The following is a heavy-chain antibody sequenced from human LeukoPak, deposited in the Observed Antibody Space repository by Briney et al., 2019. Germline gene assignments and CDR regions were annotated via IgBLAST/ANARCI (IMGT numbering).Heavy chain of an antibody. CDR2: IKSDGITI. CDR3: AKDQQGLPYYFDY. CDR1: GFTFSNYM. D-gene: IGHD6-13*01. J-gene: IGHJ4*02. V-gene: IGHV3-74*01. Sequence: GGSLRLSCAASGFTFSNYMMHWVRQAPGKGLVWVSRIKSDGITITYADSVKGRFTISRDNSKNTLYLQMNSLRAEDTAVYYCAKDQQGLPYYFDYWGQGTLVTVSS.